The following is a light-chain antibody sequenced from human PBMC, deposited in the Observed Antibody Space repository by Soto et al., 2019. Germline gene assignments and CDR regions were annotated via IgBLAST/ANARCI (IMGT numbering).Light chain of an antibody. V-gene: IGKV1-6*01. Sequence: IQMTQSPSSLSASVGDRVTITCRASRYIRSDLSWYQQRPGQAPKVLIYAASSLQSGVPSRFSGSGSGTDFTLTISSLQPEDFAVYYCQQYGSSRLTFGGGTKVDIK. CDR2: AAS. CDR3: QQYGSSRLT. CDR1: RYIRSD. J-gene: IGKJ4*01.